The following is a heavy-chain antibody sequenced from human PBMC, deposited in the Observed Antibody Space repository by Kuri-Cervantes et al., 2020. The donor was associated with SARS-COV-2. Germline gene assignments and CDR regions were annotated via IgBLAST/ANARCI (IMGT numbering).Heavy chain of an antibody. CDR3: ASLGDAGDLSPPFDY. Sequence: SVKVSCKASGGTFSSYSVNWVRQAPGQGLEWMGRIIPTFDTATYAQKFQGRVIFTADESSSTAYMEVNSLTSEDTAVYYCASLGDAGDLSPPFDYWGQGTLVTVSS. CDR2: IIPTFDTA. J-gene: IGHJ4*02. CDR1: GGTFSSYS. D-gene: IGHD3-16*01. V-gene: IGHV1-69*13.